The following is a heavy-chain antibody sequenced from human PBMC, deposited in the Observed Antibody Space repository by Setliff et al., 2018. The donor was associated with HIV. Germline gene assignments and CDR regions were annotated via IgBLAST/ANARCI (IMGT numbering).Heavy chain of an antibody. CDR2: VYENAYA. D-gene: IGHD3-10*01. CDR3: ARAQMHRGVVSWSLYYFDY. V-gene: IGHV4-31*03. Sequence: PSETLSLTCTVSGGSIRGDDYYWTWIRQHPGKGLEWIGYVYENAYAHYTVSLRSRVTVSMDTSKNQFSLTLRSVTAADRAVYYCARAQMHRGVVSWSLYYFDYWGQGALVTVSS. CDR1: GGSIRGDDYY. J-gene: IGHJ4*02.